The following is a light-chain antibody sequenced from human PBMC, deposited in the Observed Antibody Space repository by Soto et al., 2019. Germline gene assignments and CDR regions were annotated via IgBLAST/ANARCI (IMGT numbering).Light chain of an antibody. Sequence: QVTQWASTLSASVGDSVTITCRASQWLXSRFDWYQQKPGTAPKLLXDAASSLQTGGPSRLSGSGSGTEFTLTISSLQPSDFDNYYCQQHKSDPRTFGGGTKVDI. CDR3: QQHKSDPRT. CDR2: AAS. V-gene: IGKV1-17*01. J-gene: IGKJ4*02. CDR1: QWLXSR.